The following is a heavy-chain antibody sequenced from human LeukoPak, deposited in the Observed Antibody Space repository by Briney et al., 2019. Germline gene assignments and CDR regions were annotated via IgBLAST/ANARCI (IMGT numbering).Heavy chain of an antibody. V-gene: IGHV3-74*01. CDR3: ARGLNDYGGPPRY. J-gene: IGHJ4*02. CDR2: INSDGSST. CDR1: GFTFSSNW. Sequence: SGGSLRLPCAASGFTFSSNWMHWVRQAPGKGLVWVSRINSDGSSTTYADSVKGRFTISRDNAKNTLYLQMSSLRADDTAVYYCARGLNDYGGPPRYWGQGTLVTVSS. D-gene: IGHD4-23*01.